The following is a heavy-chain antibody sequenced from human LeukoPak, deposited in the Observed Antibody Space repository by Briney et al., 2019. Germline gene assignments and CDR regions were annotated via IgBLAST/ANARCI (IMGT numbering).Heavy chain of an antibody. CDR2: IYYSGST. CDR3: ATGGSEYSYGYLGFDY. CDR1: GGSISSYY. Sequence: SETLSLTCTVSGGSISSYYWSWIRQPPGKGLEWIGYIYYSGSTNYNPSLKSRVTISVDTSKNQFSLKLSSVTAADTAVYYCATGGSEYSYGYLGFDYWGQGTLVTVSS. V-gene: IGHV4-59*01. D-gene: IGHD5-18*01. J-gene: IGHJ4*02.